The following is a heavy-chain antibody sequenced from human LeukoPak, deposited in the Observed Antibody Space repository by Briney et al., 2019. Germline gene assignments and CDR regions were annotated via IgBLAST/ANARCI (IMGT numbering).Heavy chain of an antibody. J-gene: IGHJ4*02. CDR1: GCTFASFA. CDR2: FIPIFGAA. V-gene: IGHV1-69*05. Sequence: SVKVSCKASGCTFASFAISWVRQAPGQGLEWMGGFIPIFGAASYAQKFQGRVTITTDEPTSTAYMELSSLRADDTAVYFCARPGHTDGVSFYFDYWGQGTLVTVSS. CDR3: ARPGHTDGVSFYFDY. D-gene: IGHD2-8*01.